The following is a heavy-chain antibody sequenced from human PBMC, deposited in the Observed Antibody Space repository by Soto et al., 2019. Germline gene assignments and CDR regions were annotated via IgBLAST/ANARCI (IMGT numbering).Heavy chain of an antibody. CDR1: GYTLTELS. CDR2: FDPEDGET. CDR3: TTAIVGAEGVAQDGFDI. V-gene: IGHV1-24*01. D-gene: IGHD1-26*01. Sequence: QVQLVQSGAEVKKPGASVKVSCKVSGYTLTELSMHWVRQAPGKGLEWMGGFDPEDGETIYAQKFQGRVTMTEDTPTDTAYMELGSLRSEDTAVYYGTTAIVGAEGVAQDGFDIGGQGTMVTVAS. J-gene: IGHJ3*02.